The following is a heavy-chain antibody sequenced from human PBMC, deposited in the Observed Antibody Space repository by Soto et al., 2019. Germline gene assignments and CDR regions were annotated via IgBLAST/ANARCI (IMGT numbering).Heavy chain of an antibody. CDR3: AKGVDIVLVRAGMDV. J-gene: IGHJ6*02. D-gene: IGHD2-2*01. V-gene: IGHV3-30*18. Sequence: QVQLVESGGGVVQPGRSLRLSCAASGFTFSSYGMHWVRQAPGKGLEWVAVISYDGSNKYYADSVKGRFTISRDNSKNTLYLQMNSLRAEDTAVYYCAKGVDIVLVRAGMDVWGQGTTVTVSS. CDR2: ISYDGSNK. CDR1: GFTFSSYG.